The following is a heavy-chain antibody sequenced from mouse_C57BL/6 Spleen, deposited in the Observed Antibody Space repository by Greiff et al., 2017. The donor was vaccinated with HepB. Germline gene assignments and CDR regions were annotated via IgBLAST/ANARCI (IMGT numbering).Heavy chain of an antibody. CDR3: ARAGTTVVAENAMDY. CDR2: IDPSDSYS. J-gene: IGHJ4*01. D-gene: IGHD1-1*01. Sequence: QVQLQQPGAELVKPGASVKLSCKASGYTFTSYWMQWVNQRPGQGLEWIGEIDPSDSYSNYNQKFKGKATLTVDTSSSTAYMQLSSLTSEDSAVYYCARAGTTVVAENAMDYWGQGTSVTVSS. V-gene: IGHV1-50*01. CDR1: GYTFTSYW.